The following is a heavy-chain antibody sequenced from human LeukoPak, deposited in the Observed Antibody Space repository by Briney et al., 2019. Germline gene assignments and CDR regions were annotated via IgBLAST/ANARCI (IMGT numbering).Heavy chain of an antibody. CDR3: ARDALDSSGYFFLSDY. V-gene: IGHV3-30*04. J-gene: IGHJ4*02. CDR1: GFTFSSYA. CDR2: ISYDGSNK. D-gene: IGHD3-22*01. Sequence: GGSLRLSCAASGFTFSSYAMHWVRQAPDKGLEWVAVISYDGSNKYYADSVKGRFTISRDNSKNALYLQMNSLRAEDTAVYYCARDALDSSGYFFLSDYRGQGTLVTVSS.